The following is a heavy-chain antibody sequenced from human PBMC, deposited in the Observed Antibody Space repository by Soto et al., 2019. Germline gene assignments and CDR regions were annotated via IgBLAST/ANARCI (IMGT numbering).Heavy chain of an antibody. Sequence: PXXTLSLPCAVYGGSFSDYYWGWILQPPGKGLEWIGYIYYTRTTYYNPSLKSRVTISVDTSKNQFSLKLSSVTDADTAVYYCARGKYSSGWYWFDPWGQGTLVTVSS. CDR2: IYYTRTT. V-gene: IGHV4-34*01. CDR1: GGSFSDYY. D-gene: IGHD6-19*01. J-gene: IGHJ5*02. CDR3: ARGKYSSGWYWFDP.